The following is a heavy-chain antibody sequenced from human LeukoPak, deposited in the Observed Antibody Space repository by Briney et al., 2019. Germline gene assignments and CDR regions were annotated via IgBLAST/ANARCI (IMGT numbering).Heavy chain of an antibody. D-gene: IGHD3-22*01. CDR2: TIPIFGTA. J-gene: IGHJ4*02. V-gene: IGHV1-69*13. CDR1: GGTFSSYA. CDR3: ARNEGSSGQSFDY. Sequence: SVKVSCTASGGTFSSYAISWVRQAPGQGLEWMGGTIPIFGTANYAQKFQGRVTITADESTSTAYMELSSLRSEDTAVYYCARNEGSSGQSFDYWGQGTLVTVSS.